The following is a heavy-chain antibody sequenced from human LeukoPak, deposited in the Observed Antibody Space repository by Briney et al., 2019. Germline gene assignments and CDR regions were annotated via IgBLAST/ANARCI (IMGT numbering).Heavy chain of an antibody. J-gene: IGHJ4*02. Sequence: SETLSLTCTVSGGSISSGGYYWSWIRQHPGKGLEWIGYIYYSGSTYYNPSLKSRVTISVDTSKNQFSLKLSSVTAADTAEYYCARNPTVYPFDYWGQGTLVTVSS. CDR3: ARNPTVYPFDY. CDR1: GGSISSGGYY. V-gene: IGHV4-31*03. D-gene: IGHD3-16*02. CDR2: IYYSGST.